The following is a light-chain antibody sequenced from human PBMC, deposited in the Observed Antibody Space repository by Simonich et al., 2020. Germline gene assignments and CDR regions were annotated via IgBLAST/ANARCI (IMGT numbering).Light chain of an antibody. CDR1: SSDVGCYNY. J-gene: IGLJ2*01. V-gene: IGLV2-11*01. Sequence: QSALTQPRSVSGSPGQSVTISCTGTSSDVGCYNYVSWYQQHPGKAPKLMIYDVRKRPSGVSDRFSGSKSGNTASLTISGLQAEDEADYYCCSYAGSYTLVFGGGTKLTVL. CDR3: CSYAGSYTLV. CDR2: DVR.